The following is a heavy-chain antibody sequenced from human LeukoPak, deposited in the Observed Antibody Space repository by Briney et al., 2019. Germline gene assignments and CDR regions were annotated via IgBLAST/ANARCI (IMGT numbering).Heavy chain of an antibody. CDR2: ISYDGSNK. D-gene: IGHD2-21*02. V-gene: IGHV3-30*03. CDR1: GFTFSSYG. CDR3: ARDFNAYCGGDCYSGSYFDY. J-gene: IGHJ4*02. Sequence: PGGSLRLSCAASGFTFSSYGMHWVRQAPGKGLEWVAVISYDGSNKYYADSVKGRFTISRDNSKNTLYLQMNSLRAEDTAVYYCARDFNAYCGGDCYSGSYFDYWGQGTLVTVSS.